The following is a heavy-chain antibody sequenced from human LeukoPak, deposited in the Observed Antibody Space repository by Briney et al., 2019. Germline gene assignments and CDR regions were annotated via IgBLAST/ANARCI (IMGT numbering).Heavy chain of an antibody. CDR1: GGSISSGPYY. V-gene: IGHV4-31*03. Sequence: SQTLSLTCSVSGGSISSGPYYWSWIRQHPGKGLEWIGSIDNSGGTFYNPSLESRVTMSLVTSPNQFSLKLASVTAADTAVFYCARRIPSSGWYGYFDHWGQGTLVTVSS. J-gene: IGHJ4*02. CDR2: IDNSGGT. CDR3: ARRIPSSGWYGYFDH. D-gene: IGHD6-19*01.